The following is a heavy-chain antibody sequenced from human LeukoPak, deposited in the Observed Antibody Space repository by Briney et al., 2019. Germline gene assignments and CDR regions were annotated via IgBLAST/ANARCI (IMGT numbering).Heavy chain of an antibody. CDR3: AKTYYDFWSGPRGDWFDP. J-gene: IGHJ5*02. Sequence: GGSLRLSCTTSGFTFVDYSMSWFRQAPGKGLEWVAVISYDGSNKYYADSVKGRFTISRDNSKNTLYLQMNSLRAEDTAVYYCAKTYYDFWSGPRGDWFDPWGQGTLVTVSS. D-gene: IGHD3-3*01. CDR1: GFTFVDYS. V-gene: IGHV3-30*04. CDR2: ISYDGSNK.